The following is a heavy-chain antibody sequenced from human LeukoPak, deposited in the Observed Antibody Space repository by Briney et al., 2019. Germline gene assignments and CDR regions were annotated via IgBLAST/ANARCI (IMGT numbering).Heavy chain of an antibody. CDR1: GFTFDDYA. CDR3: AKDRDGAVVSPDY. D-gene: IGHD6-19*01. CDR2: ISWNSGSI. Sequence: PGGSLRLSCAASGFTFDDYAMHWVRQAPGKGLEWVSGISWNSGSIGYADSVKGRFTISRDNAKNSLYLQMNSLRAEDTALYYCAKDRDGAVVSPDYWGQGTLVTVSS. J-gene: IGHJ4*02. V-gene: IGHV3-9*01.